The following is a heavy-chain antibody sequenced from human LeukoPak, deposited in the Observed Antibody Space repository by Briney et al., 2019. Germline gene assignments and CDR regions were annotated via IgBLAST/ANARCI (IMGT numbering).Heavy chain of an antibody. CDR1: GFTFTNYA. CDR3: AKREKGATGRFFDY. CDR2: ISEGVGNT. J-gene: IGHJ4*02. V-gene: IGHV3-23*01. Sequence: PGGSLRLSCAASGFTFTNYAMTWVRQAPGKGLEWVSGISEGVGNTYYADSVKGRFTISRDHSKNTLYLQMDSRRAEDTALYYCAKREKGATGRFFDYWGQGTLVIVSS. D-gene: IGHD5-12*01.